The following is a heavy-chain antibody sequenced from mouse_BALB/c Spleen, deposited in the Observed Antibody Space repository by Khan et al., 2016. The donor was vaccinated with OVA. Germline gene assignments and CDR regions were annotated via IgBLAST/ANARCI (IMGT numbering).Heavy chain of an antibody. CDR1: GYSITSGYS. V-gene: IGHV3-1*02. CDR2: IYYSGNI. D-gene: IGHD2-1*01. J-gene: IGHJ4*01. CDR3: ARDGNYMDY. Sequence: VQLQQSGPDLVKPFQSLSLTCTVTGYSITSGYSWHWIRQFPGNKLEWMGYIYYSGNINYNPSLKSRISITRDTSKNQFFLQVNSVTTEDTATYYCARDGNYMDYWGQGTSVTVSS.